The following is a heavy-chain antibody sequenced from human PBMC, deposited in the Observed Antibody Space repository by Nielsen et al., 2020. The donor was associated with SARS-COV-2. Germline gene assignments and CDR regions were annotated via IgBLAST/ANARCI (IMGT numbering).Heavy chain of an antibody. CDR3: ARDQPYGDYFDY. CDR1: GGSISSGSYY. CDR2: IYTSGST. D-gene: IGHD4-17*01. J-gene: IGHJ4*02. Sequence: LRLSCTVSGGSISSGSYYWSWIRQPAGKGLEWIGRIYTSGSTNYNPSLKSRVTISVDTSKNQFSLKLSSVTAADTAVYYCARDQPYGDYFDYWGQGTRVTVSS. V-gene: IGHV4-61*02.